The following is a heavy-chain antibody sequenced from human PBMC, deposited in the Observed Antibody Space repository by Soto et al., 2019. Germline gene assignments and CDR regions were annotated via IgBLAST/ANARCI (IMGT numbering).Heavy chain of an antibody. J-gene: IGHJ4*02. CDR3: AHRRAYCSGGSCYYHDNFDY. CDR2: IYWDDDK. CDR1: GFSLSTSGVG. D-gene: IGHD2-15*01. V-gene: IGHV2-5*02. Sequence: QITLKESGPTLVKPTQTLTLTCTFSGFSLSTSGVGVGWIRQPPGKALEWLALIYWDDDKRYSPSLKSRLTITKDTSKNQVVLTMTNMDPVDTATYYCAHRRAYCSGGSCYYHDNFDYWGQGTLVTVSS.